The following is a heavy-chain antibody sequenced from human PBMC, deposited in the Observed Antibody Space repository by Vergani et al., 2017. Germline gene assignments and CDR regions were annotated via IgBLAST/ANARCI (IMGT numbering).Heavy chain of an antibody. D-gene: IGHD3-16*01. V-gene: IGHV3-23*01. CDR3: AQDLGGATGY. CDR2: ISGSGVTT. Sequence: EVQLLESGGDLVQPGGSLGLSCAASGFTFSTYAMHWVRQAPGKGLEWVSTISGSGVTTYYPDSVKGRFTISRDNSMNTLYLQMNSLRAEDTAIYYCAQDLGGATGYWGQGTLVTVSS. J-gene: IGHJ4*02. CDR1: GFTFSTYA.